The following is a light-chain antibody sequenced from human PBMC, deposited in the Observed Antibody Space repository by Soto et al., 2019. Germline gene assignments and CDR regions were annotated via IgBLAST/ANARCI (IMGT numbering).Light chain of an antibody. CDR2: DDD. CDR3: GSWDSSLSAYV. V-gene: IGLV1-51*01. J-gene: IGLJ1*01. Sequence: QSVLTQPPSVSAAPGQKVTISCSGSSSNIGGNSVSWYQQLPGTAPELLIYDDDKRPSGIPDRFSGSKSGTSATLGITGFRTGDEADYYCGSWDSSLSAYVFGTGTKVT. CDR1: SSNIGGNS.